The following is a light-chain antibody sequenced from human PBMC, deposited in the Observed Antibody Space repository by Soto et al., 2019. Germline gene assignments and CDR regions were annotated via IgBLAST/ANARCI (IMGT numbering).Light chain of an antibody. CDR1: SSDVGGYNY. CDR3: CSYAGSYTYYV. Sequence: QSALTQPRSVSGSPGQSVTISCTGTSSDVGGYNYVSWNQQHPGKAPKLMIYDVSKRPSGVPDRFSGSKSGNTASLTISGLQAEDEADYYCCSYAGSYTYYVFGTGTQLTVL. J-gene: IGLJ1*01. V-gene: IGLV2-11*01. CDR2: DVS.